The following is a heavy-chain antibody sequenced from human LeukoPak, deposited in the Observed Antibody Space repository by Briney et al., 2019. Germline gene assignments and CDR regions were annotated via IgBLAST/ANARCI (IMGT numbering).Heavy chain of an antibody. Sequence: GGSLRLSCAASGFTFSSYAMSWVRQAPGKGLEWVSVISGSGGTTYYAGSVKGRFTISRDNSKDTLYLQMSSLRGEDTAVYHCARHAGSTRLTQDYWGQGTLVTVSS. D-gene: IGHD1-7*01. V-gene: IGHV3-23*01. CDR3: ARHAGSTRLTQDY. J-gene: IGHJ4*02. CDR2: ISGSGGTT. CDR1: GFTFSSYA.